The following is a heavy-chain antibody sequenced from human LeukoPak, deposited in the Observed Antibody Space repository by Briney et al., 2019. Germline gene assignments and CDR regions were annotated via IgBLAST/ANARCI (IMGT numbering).Heavy chain of an antibody. CDR2: IYYTGST. Sequence: SETLSLTCTVSGGSMTSSIYYWGWIRQPPGKGLEWIGSIYYTGSTYYNPSLKSRVTMSIDPSKNQFSLKLNSVTAADTAVYYCARQEDKVEPWGQGILVTVSS. D-gene: IGHD5-12*01. CDR3: ARQEDKVEP. J-gene: IGHJ4*02. V-gene: IGHV4-39*01. CDR1: GGSMTSSIYY.